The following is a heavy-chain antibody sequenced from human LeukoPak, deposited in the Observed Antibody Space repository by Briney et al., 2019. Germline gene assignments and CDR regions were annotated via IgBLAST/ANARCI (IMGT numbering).Heavy chain of an antibody. CDR2: IRYDGSDK. V-gene: IGHV3-30*02. CDR1: GFSFSHSA. J-gene: IGHJ4*02. CDR3: AKDLVGGWGFAY. Sequence: GGSLRLSCAASGFSFSHSAMHWVRRAPGKGLEWVAFIRYDGSDKYYADSVKGRFTISRDTSKNTLYLQMNGLRDEDTAVYYCAKDLVGGWGFAYWGQGTLVTVTS. D-gene: IGHD2-21*01.